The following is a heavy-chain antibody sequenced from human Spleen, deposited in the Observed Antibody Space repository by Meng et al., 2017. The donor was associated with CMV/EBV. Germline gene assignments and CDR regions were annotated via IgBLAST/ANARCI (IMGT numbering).Heavy chain of an antibody. Sequence: GGSLRLSCAASGFTFSSYEMNWVRQAPGKGLEWVSYISSSGSTIYYADSVKGRFTISRDNSKNTLYLQMNSLRAEDTAVYYCARDRYCSSTSCYYYYGMDVWGQGTTVTVSS. V-gene: IGHV3-48*03. CDR3: ARDRYCSSTSCYYYYGMDV. CDR1: GFTFSSYE. J-gene: IGHJ6*02. CDR2: ISSSGSTI. D-gene: IGHD2-2*01.